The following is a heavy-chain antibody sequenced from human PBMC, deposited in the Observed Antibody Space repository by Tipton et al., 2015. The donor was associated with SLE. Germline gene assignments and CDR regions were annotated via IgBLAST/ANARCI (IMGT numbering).Heavy chain of an antibody. CDR1: GASISSFSYY. V-gene: IGHV4-39*07. CDR2: MYYTGST. D-gene: IGHD6-13*01. Sequence: TLSLTCTVSGASISSFSYYWGWIRQPPGKGLEWIGNMYYTGSTYYNPSLKSRVTISVDTSKNQFSPKLSSVTAADTAVYYCARILAAAGTGGYWGQGTLVTVSS. CDR3: ARILAAAGTGGY. J-gene: IGHJ4*02.